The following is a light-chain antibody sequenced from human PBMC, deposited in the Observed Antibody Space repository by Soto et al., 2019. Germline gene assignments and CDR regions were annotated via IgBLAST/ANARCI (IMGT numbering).Light chain of an antibody. V-gene: IGKV1-39*01. CDR3: HQSYSATWT. CDR2: AAS. J-gene: IGKJ1*01. Sequence: DIQVTQSPSSLSASVGDRVTITCRASKSISSYLTWYRQKPGRAPNLLIYAASKLQSGVPPRFSGSGSGKDFRITISSMQHGAVAIYYCHQSYSATWTCGQGTKVEIK. CDR1: KSISSY.